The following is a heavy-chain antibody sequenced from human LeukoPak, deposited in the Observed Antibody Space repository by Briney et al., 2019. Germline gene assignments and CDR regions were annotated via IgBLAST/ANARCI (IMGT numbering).Heavy chain of an antibody. CDR1: GFTFSSYA. J-gene: IGHJ6*03. CDR2: ISSNGGST. CDR3: ARTLYYYYYMDV. Sequence: GGSLRLSCAGSGFTFSSYAMHWVRQAPGKGLEYVSAISSNGGSTYYADSVKGRFTISRDNSKNALFLQMGSLRAEDMAVYYCARTLYYYYYMDVWGKGTTVTVSS. V-gene: IGHV3-64*02.